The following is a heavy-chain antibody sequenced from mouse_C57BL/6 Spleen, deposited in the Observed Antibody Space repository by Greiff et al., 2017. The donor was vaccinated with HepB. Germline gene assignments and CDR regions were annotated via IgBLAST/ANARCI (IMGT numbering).Heavy chain of an antibody. V-gene: IGHV5-9-1*02. J-gene: IGHJ3*01. CDR1: GFTFSSYA. D-gene: IGHD1-1*02. CDR2: ISSGGDYI. CDR3: TRDRIYGWFAY. Sequence: EVKLVESGEGLVKPGGSLKLSCAASGFTFSSYAMSWVRQTPEKRLEWVAYISSGGDYIYYADTVKGRFTISRDNARNTLYLQMSSLKSEDTAMYYFTRDRIYGWFAYWGQGTLVTVSA.